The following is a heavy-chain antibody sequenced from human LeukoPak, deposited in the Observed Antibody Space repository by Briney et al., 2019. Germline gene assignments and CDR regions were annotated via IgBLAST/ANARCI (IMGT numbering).Heavy chain of an antibody. CDR1: GFTFSSYA. J-gene: IGHJ3*02. CDR2: ISGSGGST. CDR3: AKGYKAYYFHDSGPPYI. V-gene: IGHV3-23*01. D-gene: IGHD3-22*01. Sequence: PGGSLRLSCAASGFTFSSYAMSWVRQAPGKGLEWVSAISGSGGSTYYADSVKGRFTISRDNSKNTLYLQMNSLRAEDTAVYYCAKGYKAYYFHDSGPPYIWGQGTMVAVSS.